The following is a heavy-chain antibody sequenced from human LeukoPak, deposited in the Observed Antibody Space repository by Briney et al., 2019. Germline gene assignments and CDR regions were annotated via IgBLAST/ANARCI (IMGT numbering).Heavy chain of an antibody. CDR1: GYTFTRYY. J-gene: IGHJ4*02. D-gene: IGHD3-22*01. V-gene: IGHV1-46*01. CDR3: ARDRGYYDSSAPSYYFDY. CDR2: INPNGGST. Sequence: ASVKVSCKASGYTFTRYYMHWVRQAPGQGLEWMGMINPNGGSTSYAQNFQGRVTLTSDTSTSIVYMEVSSLRSEDTDVYYCARDRGYYDSSAPSYYFDYWGQGTLVTVSS.